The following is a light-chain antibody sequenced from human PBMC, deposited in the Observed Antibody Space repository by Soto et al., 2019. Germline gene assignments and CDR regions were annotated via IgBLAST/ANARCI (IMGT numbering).Light chain of an antibody. J-gene: IGKJ1*01. CDR3: HQYGSLPRT. CDR2: AAS. V-gene: IGKV3-20*01. Sequence: EIVLTQSPGTLSLSPGERATLSYRASQSVSSSYLAWYQQKPGQAPRLLIYAASSRATGIPDRLSGSGSGTDFTLTINRLEPEDFAVYYCHQYGSLPRTFGQGTKVEIK. CDR1: QSVSSSY.